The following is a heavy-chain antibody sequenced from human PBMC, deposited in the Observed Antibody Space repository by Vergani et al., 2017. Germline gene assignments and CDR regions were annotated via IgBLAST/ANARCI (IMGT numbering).Heavy chain of an antibody. D-gene: IGHD6-25*01. CDR1: GESIRSGSHY. CDR2: IHTGGST. V-gene: IGHV4-61*02. J-gene: IGHJ6*03. Sequence: QVKLQESGPGLLKPSQTLALTCTVSGESIRSGSHYWSWIRQPAGKGPEWIGHIHTGGSTDLNPSFKSRVSISVDTSKSQFSLKLNSVTVADTAVYYCARVDTXVPATSHFYYMDVWGKGTTVVVSS. CDR3: ARVDTXVPATSHFYYMDV.